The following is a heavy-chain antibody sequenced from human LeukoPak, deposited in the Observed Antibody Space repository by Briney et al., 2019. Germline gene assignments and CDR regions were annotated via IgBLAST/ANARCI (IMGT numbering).Heavy chain of an antibody. V-gene: IGHV3-33*01. J-gene: IGHJ3*02. Sequence: PGRSLRLSCAASGFTFSSYGMHWVRRAPGKGLEWVAVIWYDGSNKYYADSVKGRFTISRDNSKNTLYLQMNSLRAEDTAVYYCARGAVAVYAFDIWGQGTMVTVSS. CDR2: IWYDGSNK. CDR3: ARGAVAVYAFDI. D-gene: IGHD6-19*01. CDR1: GFTFSSYG.